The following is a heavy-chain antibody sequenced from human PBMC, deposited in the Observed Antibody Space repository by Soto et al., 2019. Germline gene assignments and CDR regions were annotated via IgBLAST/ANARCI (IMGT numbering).Heavy chain of an antibody. J-gene: IGHJ3*02. CDR1: GGFVSSGSYY. CDR2: MSHSGGT. D-gene: IGHD1-1*01. CDR3: ARVERGTATTVVDAFDI. V-gene: IGHV4-61*01. Sequence: PSETLSLTCAVYGGFVSSGSYYWSWIRQPPGKGLEWIGEMSHSGGTHFKQSLKSRVTISVDTSKNQFSLMMSSVTAADTSFYYCARVERGTATTVVDAFDIWGPGTMVTVSS.